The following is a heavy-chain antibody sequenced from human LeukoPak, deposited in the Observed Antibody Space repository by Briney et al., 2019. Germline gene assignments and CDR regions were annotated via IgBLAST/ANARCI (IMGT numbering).Heavy chain of an antibody. V-gene: IGHV4-34*01. Sequence: SETLSLTCAVYGGSFSGYYWSWSRQPPGKGLKWIGEINHSGSTNYNPSLKSRVTISVDTSKNQFSLKLSSVTAADTAIYYCARAVIVVAAATQRNWFDPWGQGTLVTVSS. J-gene: IGHJ5*02. CDR1: GGSFSGYY. CDR2: INHSGST. D-gene: IGHD2-15*01. CDR3: ARAVIVVAAATQRNWFDP.